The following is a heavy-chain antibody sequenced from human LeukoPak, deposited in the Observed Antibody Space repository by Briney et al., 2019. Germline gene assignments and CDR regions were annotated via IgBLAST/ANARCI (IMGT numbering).Heavy chain of an antibody. Sequence: GRSLRLSCAASGFTFDDYAMHWVRQAPGKGLEGVSGISWNSGSIGYADSVKGRFTISRDNAKNSLYLQMNSLRAEDTALYYCAKASSSIVGATTGAFDIWGQGTMVTVSS. J-gene: IGHJ3*02. CDR2: ISWNSGSI. V-gene: IGHV3-9*01. D-gene: IGHD1-26*01. CDR1: GFTFDDYA. CDR3: AKASSSIVGATTGAFDI.